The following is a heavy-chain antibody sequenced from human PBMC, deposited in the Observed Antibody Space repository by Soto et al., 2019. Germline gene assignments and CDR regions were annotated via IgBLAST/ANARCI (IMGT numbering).Heavy chain of an antibody. CDR1: GFTFSSYG. J-gene: IGHJ4*02. Sequence: PGGSLRLSCAASGFTFSSYGMHWVRQAPGKGLEWVAVIWYDGSNKYYADSVKGRFTISRDNSKNTLYLQMNSLRAEDTAVYYCARGPSSQWLVLGSYYFDYWGQGTLVTVSS. CDR3: ARGPSSQWLVLGSYYFDY. CDR2: IWYDGSNK. V-gene: IGHV3-33*01. D-gene: IGHD6-19*01.